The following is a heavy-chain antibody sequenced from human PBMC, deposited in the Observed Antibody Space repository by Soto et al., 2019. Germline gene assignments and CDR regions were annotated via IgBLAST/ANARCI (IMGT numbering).Heavy chain of an antibody. Sequence: GGSLRLSCAASGFTFSSYAMSWVRQAPGKGLEWVSAISGSGGSTYYADSVKGRFTISRDNSKNTLYLQMNSLRAEDTAVYYCAKNSGNSRYWGYYYYMDVWGKGTTVTVSS. D-gene: IGHD6-13*01. V-gene: IGHV3-23*01. J-gene: IGHJ6*03. CDR1: GFTFSSYA. CDR3: AKNSGNSRYWGYYYYMDV. CDR2: ISGSGGST.